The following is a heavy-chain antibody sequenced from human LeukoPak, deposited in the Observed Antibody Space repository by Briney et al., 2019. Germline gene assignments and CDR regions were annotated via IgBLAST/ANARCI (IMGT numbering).Heavy chain of an antibody. CDR1: GFTLSSYA. J-gene: IGHJ4*02. CDR2: TSSSDASI. Sequence: GGSLRLSCAASGFTLSSYAMSWVRQAPGKGLEWVSDTSSSDASIYYADSVRGRFTISRDNSKNTLYLQMNSLRAEDAAVYYCAKAPVTSWRVVYCYPFDYWGEGTLVTVSS. CDR3: AKAPVTSWRVVYCYPFDY. D-gene: IGHD2-21*01. V-gene: IGHV3-23*01.